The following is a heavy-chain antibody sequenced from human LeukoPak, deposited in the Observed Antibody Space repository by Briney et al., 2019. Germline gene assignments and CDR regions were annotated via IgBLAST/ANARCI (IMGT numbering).Heavy chain of an antibody. CDR1: GFTFSNFP. J-gene: IGHJ4*02. CDR3: VKAILFGSISYYAD. Sequence: GGSLRLSCSASGFTFSNFPMHWVRQAPGKGLEYVSAVSSDGGSTYYADSVRGRFIISRDNSKNTLSLQMGSLRAEDTAVYYCVKAILFGSISYYADWGQGTLVTVSS. V-gene: IGHV3-64D*09. D-gene: IGHD3-22*01. CDR2: VSSDGGST.